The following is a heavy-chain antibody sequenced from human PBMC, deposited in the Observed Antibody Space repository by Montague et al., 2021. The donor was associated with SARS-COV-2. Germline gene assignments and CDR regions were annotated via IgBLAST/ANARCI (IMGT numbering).Heavy chain of an antibody. D-gene: IGHD3-10*01. CDR1: GFTFSDCY. V-gene: IGHV3-11*03. J-gene: IGHJ6*02. CDR3: ASCTMVRGAPGYGMDV. Sequence: SVRVSCAASGFTFSDCYMTWIRQAPGKGLEWLSYISTSSTYTNYADSVTGRFTISGDEAKNSLYLQTSSLRAEDTAVYYCASCTMVRGAPGYGMDVWGQGTTVTVSS. CDR2: ISTSSTYT.